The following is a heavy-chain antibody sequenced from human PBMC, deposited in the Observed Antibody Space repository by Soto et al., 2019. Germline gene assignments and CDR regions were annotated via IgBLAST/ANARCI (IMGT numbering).Heavy chain of an antibody. J-gene: IGHJ5*02. CDR1: GFTFSSYS. V-gene: IGHV3-48*02. Sequence: EVQLVESGGGLVQPGGSLRLSCAASGFTFSSYSMNWVRQAPGKGLEWVSYISSSSSTIYYADSVKGRFTISRDNPKNSLYLQMNSLRDEDTAVYYCAREAIAVLNWFDPWGQGTLVTVSS. D-gene: IGHD6-19*01. CDR3: AREAIAVLNWFDP. CDR2: ISSSSSTI.